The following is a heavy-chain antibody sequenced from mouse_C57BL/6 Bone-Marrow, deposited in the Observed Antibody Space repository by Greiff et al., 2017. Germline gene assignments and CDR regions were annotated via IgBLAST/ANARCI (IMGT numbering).Heavy chain of an antibody. CDR1: GYAFTNYL. J-gene: IGHJ2*01. CDR3: ARRDWDVVDY. CDR2: INPGSGGT. D-gene: IGHD4-1*01. V-gene: IGHV1-54*01. Sequence: VQVVESGAELVRPGTSVKVSCKASGYAFTNYLIEWVKQRPGQGLEWIGVINPGSGGTNYNEKFKGKATLNADKSSSTAYMQLSSLSSEDSAVFCCARRDWDVVDYWGQGTTLTVSS.